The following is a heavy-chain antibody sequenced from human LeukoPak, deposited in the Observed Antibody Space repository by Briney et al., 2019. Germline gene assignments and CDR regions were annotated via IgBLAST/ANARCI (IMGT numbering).Heavy chain of an antibody. Sequence: GGSLRLSCAASGFTFSGYWMSWVRQAPGEGLEWVANIKQDGREKYYEDSVKGRFSISRDNAKNSLYLQMNSLRAEETAVYYCARDKGYGSGSYYLDYWGQGTLVTVSS. CDR3: ARDKGYGSGSYYLDY. CDR2: IKQDGREK. CDR1: GFTFSGYW. D-gene: IGHD3-10*01. J-gene: IGHJ4*02. V-gene: IGHV3-7*01.